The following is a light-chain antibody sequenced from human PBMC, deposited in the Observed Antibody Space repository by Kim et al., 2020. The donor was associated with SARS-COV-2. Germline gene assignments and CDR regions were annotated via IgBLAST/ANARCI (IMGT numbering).Light chain of an antibody. V-gene: IGKV3-20*01. CDR1: QSVSSNF. CDR3: QQYDTSPDT. Sequence: ENVLTQSPGTLSLSPGERATLSCRASQSVSSNFLAWYQQKAGQAPRLVIYSASSRASGIPDRFSGSGSGTDFTLTISTLEPEDFAVYYCQQYDTSPDTFGQGTKVDIK. CDR2: SAS. J-gene: IGKJ1*01.